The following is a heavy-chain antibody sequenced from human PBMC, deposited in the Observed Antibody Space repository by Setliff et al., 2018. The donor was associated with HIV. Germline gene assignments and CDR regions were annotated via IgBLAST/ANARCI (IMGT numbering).Heavy chain of an antibody. V-gene: IGHV4-4*09. J-gene: IGHJ2*01. CDR2: ISTSGST. D-gene: IGHD3-22*01. CDR3: ARHPDSGFYYSPLLNNWYFDL. Sequence: ASETLSLTCIVSGASISTYSWSWIRQSPGKGLECIGYISTSGSTNYNPSPKSRVTISLDTSKNQFSLKLTSVTAADTAVYYCARHPDSGFYYSPLLNNWYFDLWGPGTLVTVSS. CDR1: GASISTYS.